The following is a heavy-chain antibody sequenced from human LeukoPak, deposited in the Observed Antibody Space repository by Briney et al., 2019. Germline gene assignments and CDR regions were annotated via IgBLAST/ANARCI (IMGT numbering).Heavy chain of an antibody. CDR1: GFTFSNAW. J-gene: IGHJ4*02. D-gene: IGHD3-10*01. CDR2: ISGSGGST. V-gene: IGHV3-23*01. Sequence: PGGSLRLSCAASGFTFSNAWMSWVRQAPGKGLEWVSAISGSGGSTYYADSVKGRFTISRDNSKNTLYLQMNSLRAEDTAVYYCAKDPGFGGPIDYWGQGTLVTVSS. CDR3: AKDPGFGGPIDY.